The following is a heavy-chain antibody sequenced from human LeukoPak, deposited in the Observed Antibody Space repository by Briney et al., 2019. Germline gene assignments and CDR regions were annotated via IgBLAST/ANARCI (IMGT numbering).Heavy chain of an antibody. V-gene: IGHV1-46*01. J-gene: IGHJ4*02. D-gene: IGHD5-18*01. CDR2: INPSGGGT. Sequence: ASVKVPCKASGYTFTSHYMHWVRQAPGQGLEWMGIINPSGGGTSYAQNFQGRVTMTRDTSTSTVYMELSSLKSEDTAVYYCARFHSSLHTAGDYWGQGTLVTVSS. CDR3: ARFHSSLHTAGDY. CDR1: GYTFTSHY.